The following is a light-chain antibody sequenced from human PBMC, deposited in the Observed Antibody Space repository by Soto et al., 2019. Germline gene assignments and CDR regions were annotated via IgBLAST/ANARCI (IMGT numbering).Light chain of an antibody. CDR3: SSYTSSSTYV. CDR1: SSDVGGYNY. J-gene: IGLJ1*01. Sequence: QSVLTQPASVSGSPGQSSTISCTGTSSDVGGYNYVSWYQQHPGKAPKLMIYDVSNRPSGVSNRFSGSKSGNTAPLTISGLQAEDEADYYCSSYTSSSTYVFGTGTKVTVL. V-gene: IGLV2-14*01. CDR2: DVS.